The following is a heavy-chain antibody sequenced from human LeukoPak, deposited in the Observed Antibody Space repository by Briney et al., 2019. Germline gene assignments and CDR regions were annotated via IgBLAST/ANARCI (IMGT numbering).Heavy chain of an antibody. CDR3: ARDSYYYGSGSSWFDP. J-gene: IGHJ5*02. D-gene: IGHD3-10*01. Sequence: SETLSLTCTVSGGSISSYYWSWIRQPPGKGLEWIGYIYYSGSTNYNPSLKSRVTISVDTSKNQFSLKLSSVIAADTAVYYCARDSYYYGSGSSWFDPWGQGTLVTVSS. V-gene: IGHV4-59*01. CDR2: IYYSGST. CDR1: GGSISSYY.